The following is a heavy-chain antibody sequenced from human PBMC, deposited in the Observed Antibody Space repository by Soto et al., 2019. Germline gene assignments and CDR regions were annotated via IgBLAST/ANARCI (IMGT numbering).Heavy chain of an antibody. CDR2: IYPGDSDT. J-gene: IGHJ4*02. CDR3: ARLGSQDLLVVVAATATFDY. V-gene: IGHV5-51*01. Sequence: PGESLKISCKGSGYTFTSYWIGWVRQMPGKGLEWMGIIYPGDSDTRYSPSFQGQVTISADKSISAAYLQWSTLKTSDTAMYYCARLGSQDLLVVVAATATFDYWGQGTLVTVSS. D-gene: IGHD2-15*01. CDR1: GYTFTSYW.